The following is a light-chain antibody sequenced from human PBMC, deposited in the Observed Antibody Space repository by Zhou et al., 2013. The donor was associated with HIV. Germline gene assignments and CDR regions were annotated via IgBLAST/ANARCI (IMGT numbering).Light chain of an antibody. Sequence: EIVLTQSPGTLSLSPGERATLSCRASQSVSSSYLAWYQQKPGQAPRLLIYGASSRATGIPDRFSGSGSGTDFTLTISRLEPEDFAVYYCQQYGSSPTFGLGDQAGDQT. CDR2: GAS. J-gene: IGKJ2*01. CDR3: QQYGSSPT. CDR1: QSVSSSY. V-gene: IGKV3-20*01.